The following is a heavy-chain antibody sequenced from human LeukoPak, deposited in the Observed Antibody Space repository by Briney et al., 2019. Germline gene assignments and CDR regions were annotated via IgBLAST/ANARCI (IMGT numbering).Heavy chain of an antibody. CDR1: GFTFSSYW. CDR2: ISGSGGST. J-gene: IGHJ4*02. V-gene: IGHV3-23*01. CDR3: AKDLPLDIVVVTAIPETSDY. Sequence: GGSLRLSCAASGFTFSSYWMHWVRQAPGKGLEWVSAISGSGGSTYYADSVKGRFTISRDNSKNTLYLQMNSLRAEDTAVYYCAKDLPLDIVVVTAIPETSDYWGQGTLVTVSS. D-gene: IGHD2-21*02.